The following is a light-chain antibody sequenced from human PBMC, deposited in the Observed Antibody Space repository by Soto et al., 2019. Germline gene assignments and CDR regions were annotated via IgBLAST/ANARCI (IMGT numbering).Light chain of an antibody. CDR1: QSVSSY. CDR2: DAS. V-gene: IGKV3-11*01. CDR3: QQRSNWPPYT. Sequence: EIVLTQSPATLSFSPGERATLSCRASQSVSSYLAWYQQKPGQAPRLLLYDASNRATRIPARFSGSGFGTDFTLTISSLEPEDFAVYYCQQRSNWPPYTFGQGTKLEIK. J-gene: IGKJ2*01.